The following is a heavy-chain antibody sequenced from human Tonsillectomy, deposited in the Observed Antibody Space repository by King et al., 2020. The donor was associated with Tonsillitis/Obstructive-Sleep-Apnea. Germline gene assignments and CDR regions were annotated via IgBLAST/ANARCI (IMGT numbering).Heavy chain of an antibody. Sequence: VQLVESGGGVVQPGRSLRLSCAASGFTFSSYGMHWVRQAPGKGLEWVAVIWFDGSNKYYADSVKGRFTISRDNSKNTLYLQMNSLRAEDTAVYYCARDGTSGSFDYWGQGTLVTVSS. D-gene: IGHD1-26*01. J-gene: IGHJ4*02. CDR3: ARDGTSGSFDY. CDR1: GFTFSSYG. CDR2: IWFDGSNK. V-gene: IGHV3-33*01.